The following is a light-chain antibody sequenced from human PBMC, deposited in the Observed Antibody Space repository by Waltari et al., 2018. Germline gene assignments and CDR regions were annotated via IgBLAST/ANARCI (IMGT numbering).Light chain of an antibody. J-gene: IGLJ2*01. V-gene: IGLV6-57*01. CDR1: SGNTASTS. CDR2: EDY. Sequence: NFMLTQPRSVSESPGKTVTISCTRSSGNTASTSVPWYQQRPGSSPTTVIYEDYHRPSGVPDRFSASFDSSSNSASLTISGLKTEDEADYYCQSYDSNNYVIFGGGTKLTVL. CDR3: QSYDSNNYVI.